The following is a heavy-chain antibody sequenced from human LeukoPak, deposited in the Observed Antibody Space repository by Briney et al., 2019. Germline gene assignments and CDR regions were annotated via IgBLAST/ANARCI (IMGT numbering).Heavy chain of an antibody. D-gene: IGHD6-19*01. J-gene: IGHJ4*02. V-gene: IGHV3-21*01. CDR2: ISSSSSYI. CDR3: ARVPPLSGWYPPDFDY. CDR1: GFTFDNYA. Sequence: GGSLRLSCAASGFTFDNYAMHWVRQAPGKGLEWVSSISSSSSYIYYADSVKGRFTISRDNAKNSLYLQMNSLRAEDTAVYYCARVPPLSGWYPPDFDYWGQGTLVTVSS.